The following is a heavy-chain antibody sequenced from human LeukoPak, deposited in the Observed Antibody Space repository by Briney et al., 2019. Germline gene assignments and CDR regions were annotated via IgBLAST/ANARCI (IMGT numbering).Heavy chain of an antibody. CDR2: MNPNSGNT. CDR1: GYTFTSYD. J-gene: IGHJ3*02. CDR3: ARSPQAEDAFDI. Sequence: ASVKVSCKASGYTFTSYDINWVRQATGQGLEWMGWMNPNSGNTGYAQKFQGRVTMTRNTSISTAYMELRSLRSDDTAVYYCARSPQAEDAFDIWGQGTMVTVSS. V-gene: IGHV1-8*01.